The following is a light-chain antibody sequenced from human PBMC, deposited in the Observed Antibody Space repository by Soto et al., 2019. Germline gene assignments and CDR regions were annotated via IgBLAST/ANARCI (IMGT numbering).Light chain of an antibody. J-gene: IGLJ2*01. V-gene: IGLV2-14*01. CDR2: DVN. Sequence: QSVLTQPASVSGSPGQSITISCTGTSSDVGGYNYVSWYQQHPGKAPKLMIYDVNNRPSGVSNRFSGSKSGNTASLTISGLQAEEEADYYCSSYTSSSTLVVFGGGTKVTVL. CDR1: SSDVGGYNY. CDR3: SSYTSSSTLVV.